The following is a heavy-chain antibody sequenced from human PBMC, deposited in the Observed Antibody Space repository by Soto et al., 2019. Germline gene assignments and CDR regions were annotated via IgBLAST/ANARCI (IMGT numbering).Heavy chain of an antibody. CDR1: GGSFSGYS. J-gene: IGHJ6*02. CDR2: INHSGST. Sequence: PSETLSLTCAVYGGSFSGYSWSWIRQPPGKGLEWIGEINHSGSTNYNPSLKSRVTIAVDTSKNHFSLTLSSVTAADTALYCCARGAGWRAVAERYYYYGMDVWGQGTTVTVSS. D-gene: IGHD6-19*01. V-gene: IGHV4-34*01. CDR3: ARGAGWRAVAERYYYYGMDV.